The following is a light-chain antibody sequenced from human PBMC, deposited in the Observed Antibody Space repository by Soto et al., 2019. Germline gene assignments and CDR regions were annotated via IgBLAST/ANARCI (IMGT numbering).Light chain of an antibody. CDR2: DVS. V-gene: IGLV2-14*01. Sequence: QSALNQPASVSGSPGQSITISCTGTSSDVGGYNYVSWYQQHPGKAPKLMIYDVSNRPSGVSNRFSGSKSGNTASLTISGLQAEDEADYYGSSYTSSSTVVFGGGTKVTVL. J-gene: IGLJ2*01. CDR1: SSDVGGYNY. CDR3: SSYTSSSTVV.